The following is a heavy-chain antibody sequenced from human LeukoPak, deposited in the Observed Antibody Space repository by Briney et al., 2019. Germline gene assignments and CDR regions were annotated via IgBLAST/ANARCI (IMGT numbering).Heavy chain of an antibody. CDR3: VRGGYSSSWYQAYFQH. CDR1: GFTFSSYA. D-gene: IGHD6-13*01. J-gene: IGHJ1*01. CDR2: ISGSGGST. Sequence: GGSLRLSCAASGFTFSSYAMSWVRQAPGKGLEWVSAISGSGGSTYYADSVKGRFTISRDNSKNTLYLQMNSLRAEDTAVYYCVRGGYSSSWYQAYFQHWGQGTLVTVSS. V-gene: IGHV3-23*01.